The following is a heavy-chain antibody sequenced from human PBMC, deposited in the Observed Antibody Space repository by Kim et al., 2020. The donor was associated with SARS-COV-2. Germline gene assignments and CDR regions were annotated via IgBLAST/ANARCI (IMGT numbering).Heavy chain of an antibody. V-gene: IGHV4-34*01. J-gene: IGHJ4*02. CDR3: ARGDGRYQLPRWFDY. CDR2: INHSGST. D-gene: IGHD2-2*01. CDR1: GGSFSGYY. Sequence: SETLSLTCAVYGGSFSGYYWSWIRQPPGKGLEWIGEINHSGSTNYNPSLKSRVTISVDTSKNQFSLKLSSVTAADTAVYYCARGDGRYQLPRWFDYWGQGTLVTVSS.